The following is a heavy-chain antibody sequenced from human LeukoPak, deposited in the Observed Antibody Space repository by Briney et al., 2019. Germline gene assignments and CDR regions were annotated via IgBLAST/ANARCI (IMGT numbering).Heavy chain of an antibody. Sequence: SETLSLTCTVSGGSISSYYWSWIRQPPGRGLEWIGYIYYSGSTNYNPSLKSRVTISVDTSKSQFSLKLSSVTAADTAVYYCASNTVSALAFDIWGQGTMVTVSS. CDR1: GGSISSYY. V-gene: IGHV4-59*01. CDR2: IYYSGST. D-gene: IGHD4-17*01. CDR3: ASNTVSALAFDI. J-gene: IGHJ3*02.